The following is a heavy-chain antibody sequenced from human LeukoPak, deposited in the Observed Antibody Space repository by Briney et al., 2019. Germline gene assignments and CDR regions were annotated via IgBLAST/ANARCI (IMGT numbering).Heavy chain of an antibody. D-gene: IGHD3-22*01. CDR3: ARDRRGWDYYDSSGYTLDAFDI. CDR2: IIPIFGTA. CDR1: GGTFSSYA. V-gene: IGHV1-69*13. Sequence: SVKVSCKASGGTFSSYAISWVRQAPGQGLEWMGGIIPIFGTANYAQKFQGRVTITADESTSTAYMELSSLRSEDTAVYYCARDRRGWDYYDSSGYTLDAFDIWGQGTMVTVSS. J-gene: IGHJ3*02.